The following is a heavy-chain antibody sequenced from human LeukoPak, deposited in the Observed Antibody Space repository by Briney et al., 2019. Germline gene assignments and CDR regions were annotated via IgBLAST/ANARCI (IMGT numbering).Heavy chain of an antibody. CDR3: ARHYDFWSGYQTRDY. CDR1: GFTFSSYE. CDR2: ISSSSSTI. D-gene: IGHD3-3*01. V-gene: IGHV3-48*01. Sequence: GGSLRLSCAASGFTFSSYEMNWVRQAPGKGLEWVSYISSSSSTIYYADSVKGRFTISRDNAKNSLYLQMNSLRAEDTAVYYCARHYDFWSGYQTRDYWGQGTLVTVSS. J-gene: IGHJ4*02.